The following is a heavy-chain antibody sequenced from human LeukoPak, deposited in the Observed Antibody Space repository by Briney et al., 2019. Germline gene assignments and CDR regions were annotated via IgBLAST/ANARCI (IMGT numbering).Heavy chain of an antibody. J-gene: IGHJ4*02. CDR2: IYYSGST. V-gene: IGHV4-61*01. D-gene: IGHD6-19*01. CDR3: AREACTSGWYLDY. CDR1: GASVSGDSISSYY. Sequence: PSETLSLTCTVSGASVSGDSISSYYWSWIRQPPGKGLEWIGSIYYSGSTNYNPSLKSRVTFSVDMSRNQFSLKVNSVTAADTAVYYCAREACTSGWYLDYWGQGTLSSSP.